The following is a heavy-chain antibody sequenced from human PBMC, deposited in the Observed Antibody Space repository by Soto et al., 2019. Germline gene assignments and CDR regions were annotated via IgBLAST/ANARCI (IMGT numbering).Heavy chain of an antibody. CDR3: ARVDYGDYVGGYYYYYYGMDV. V-gene: IGHV4-61*01. CDR1: GCSVSIGIYY. Sequence: SETLSFTCTVSGCSVSIGIYYWSWIRQPPGKGLEWIGYIYYSGSTNYNPSLKSRVTISVDTSKNQFSLKLSSVTAADTAVYYCARVDYGDYVGGYYYYYYGMDVWGQGTTVTVSS. D-gene: IGHD4-17*01. J-gene: IGHJ6*02. CDR2: IYYSGST.